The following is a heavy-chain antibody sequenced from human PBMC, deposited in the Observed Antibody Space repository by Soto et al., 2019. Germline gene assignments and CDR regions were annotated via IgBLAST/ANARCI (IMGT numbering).Heavy chain of an antibody. D-gene: IGHD5-12*01. Sequence: SVKVSCKASGGTFSSYTISWVRQAPGQGLEWMGRIIPILGIANYAQKFQGRVAITADKSTSTAYMELSSLRSEDTAVYYCAGTDGYNRYYFAYWAKGTLVPVSS. CDR3: AGTDGYNRYYFAY. CDR2: IIPILGIA. V-gene: IGHV1-69*02. J-gene: IGHJ4*02. CDR1: GGTFSSYT.